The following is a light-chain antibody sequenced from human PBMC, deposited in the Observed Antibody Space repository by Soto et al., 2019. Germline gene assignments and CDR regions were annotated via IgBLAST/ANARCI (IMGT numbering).Light chain of an antibody. CDR2: GAS. CDR1: QTVYNGF. V-gene: IGKV3-20*01. J-gene: IGKJ1*01. Sequence: HSPATLSVSPGERATLSGRASQTVYNGFLAWYQQKPGQAPRLLIYGASSRATGIPDRFSGSGSGTDFTLTISSLEPEDFAVYYCQQYVSSPRTFGQGTKVDIK. CDR3: QQYVSSPRT.